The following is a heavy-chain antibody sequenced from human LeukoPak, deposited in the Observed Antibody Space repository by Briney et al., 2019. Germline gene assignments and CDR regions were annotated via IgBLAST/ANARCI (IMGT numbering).Heavy chain of an antibody. CDR1: GFTFSSYW. Sequence: GGSLRLSCAASGFTFSSYWMHWVRQAPGKGLVWVSRINSDGSSTSYADSLKGRFTISRDNAKNSLYLEMNSLRAEDTAVYYCARDPRGGYCSSTSCYTFDSWGQGTLVTVSS. D-gene: IGHD2-2*02. CDR3: ARDPRGGYCSSTSCYTFDS. CDR2: INSDGSST. V-gene: IGHV3-74*01. J-gene: IGHJ4*02.